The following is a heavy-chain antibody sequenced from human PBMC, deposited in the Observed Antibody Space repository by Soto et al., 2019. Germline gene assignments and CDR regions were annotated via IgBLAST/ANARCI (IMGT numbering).Heavy chain of an antibody. CDR3: AKPAGTRASHH. V-gene: IGHV3-23*01. CDR1: GITLSDQA. Sequence: EVQLLDSGGGLVQPGGSLRLSCAASGITLSDQAMTWVRQAPGKGLEWVSSLSANGDYANYADSVRGRFTMSRDNSKNIMYLDLSTLRVEDTAIYYCAKPAGTRASHHWGQGTLVTVSS. CDR2: LSANGDYA. J-gene: IGHJ1*01. D-gene: IGHD1-1*01.